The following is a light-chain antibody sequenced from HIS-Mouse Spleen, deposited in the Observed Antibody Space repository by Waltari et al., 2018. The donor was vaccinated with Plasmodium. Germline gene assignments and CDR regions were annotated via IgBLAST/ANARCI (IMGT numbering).Light chain of an antibody. J-gene: IGKJ1*01. CDR3: QQANSFPWT. V-gene: IGKV1-12*01. CDR1: QGTSSS. Sequence: DTQMTQSPSSLPASLGDRVTITWRASQGTSSSLAWYQQKPGKAPKLLISAASSLQSGVPSRFSGSGSGTDFTLTISSLQPEDFATYYCQQANSFPWTFGQGTKVEIK. CDR2: AAS.